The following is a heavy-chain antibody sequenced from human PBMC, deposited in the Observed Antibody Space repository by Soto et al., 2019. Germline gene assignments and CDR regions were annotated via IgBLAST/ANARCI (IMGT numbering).Heavy chain of an antibody. J-gene: IGHJ4*01. Sequence: ASVKVSCKASGYTFTAYYMHWVRQAPGQGLEWMGWVNPGNGTTSFAQKFQGRVTMTRDTSISTAYMELSGLRSDDTAMYYCARDTYANFDYWG. CDR3: ARDTYANFDY. CDR2: VNPGNGTT. V-gene: IGHV1-2*02. CDR1: GYTFTAYY. D-gene: IGHD2-8*01.